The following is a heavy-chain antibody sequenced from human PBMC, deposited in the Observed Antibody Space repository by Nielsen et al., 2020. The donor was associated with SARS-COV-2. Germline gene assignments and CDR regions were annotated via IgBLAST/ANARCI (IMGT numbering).Heavy chain of an antibody. Sequence: GGSLRLSCAASGFTFSSYAMSWVRQAPGKGLEWVSAISGSGGSAYYADSVKGRFTISRGNSKNTLYLQMNSLRAEDTAVYYCAKSAYSYGQGYFDYWGQGTLVTVSS. V-gene: IGHV3-23*01. J-gene: IGHJ4*02. CDR2: ISGSGGSA. CDR3: AKSAYSYGQGYFDY. CDR1: GFTFSSYA. D-gene: IGHD5-18*01.